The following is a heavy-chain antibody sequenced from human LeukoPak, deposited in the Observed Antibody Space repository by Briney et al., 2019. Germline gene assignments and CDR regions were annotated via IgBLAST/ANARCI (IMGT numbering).Heavy chain of an antibody. CDR1: GGSISSYY. Sequence: PSETLSLTCTVSGGSISSYYWSWIRQPPGKGLEWIGYIYYSGSTNYNPSLKSRVTISVDTSKNQFSLKLSSVTAADTAVYYCAREAGCSSTSCPDAFDIWGQGTMFTVSS. CDR3: AREAGCSSTSCPDAFDI. J-gene: IGHJ3*02. V-gene: IGHV4-59*01. D-gene: IGHD2-2*01. CDR2: IYYSGST.